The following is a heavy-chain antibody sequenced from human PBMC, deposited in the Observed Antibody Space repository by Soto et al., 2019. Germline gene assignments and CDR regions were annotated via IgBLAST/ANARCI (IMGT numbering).Heavy chain of an antibody. CDR1: GFSLSTSGVG. D-gene: IGHD2-8*02. V-gene: IGHV2-5*02. CDR3: AHRLCVSVLVFHNSRYFDL. CDR2: IYWDDDK. Sequence: QITLKESGPTLVKPTQTLTLTCTFSGFSLSTSGVGVGWIRQPPGKAPEWLALIYWDDDKRYSPSLKSRLTITKDTSKNHVVLTKTNMDPVDTATYYCAHRLCVSVLVFHNSRYFDLWGRGNLVTVSS. J-gene: IGHJ2*01.